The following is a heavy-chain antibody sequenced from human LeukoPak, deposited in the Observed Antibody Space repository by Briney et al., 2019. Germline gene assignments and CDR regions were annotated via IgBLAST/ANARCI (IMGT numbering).Heavy chain of an antibody. V-gene: IGHV1-46*01. D-gene: IGHD1-26*01. Sequence: GASVKVSCTASGYTFTSYYMHWVRQAPGQGREWMGIINPSSGRTSNEQKFQGRVTMTRDTSTSTVYMELSSLRSEDTAVYYCARGRLVGARTPRNSPLDYWGQGTLVTVSS. CDR1: GYTFTSYY. J-gene: IGHJ4*02. CDR2: INPSSGRT. CDR3: ARGRLVGARTPRNSPLDY.